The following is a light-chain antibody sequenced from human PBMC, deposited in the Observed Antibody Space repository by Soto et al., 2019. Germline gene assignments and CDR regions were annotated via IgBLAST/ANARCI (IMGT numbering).Light chain of an antibody. CDR1: QSVSSNF. CDR2: GAS. Sequence: ELVLTQSPGTLSLSPGERATLSCRASQSVSSNFLAWYQQKPGQAPRLLIYGASSRATGIPDRFSGSGSGTDLTLTISRLEPEDGAVYDGQQYGSSPRTFGQGTKVDIK. J-gene: IGKJ1*01. CDR3: QQYGSSPRT. V-gene: IGKV3-20*01.